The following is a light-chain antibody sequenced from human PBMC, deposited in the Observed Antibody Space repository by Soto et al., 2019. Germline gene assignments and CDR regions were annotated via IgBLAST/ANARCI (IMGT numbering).Light chain of an antibody. Sequence: DIQMTQSPSSLSASVGDRVTITCRASQSISSSLNWYQLKPGQAPKLLIYAASSLQSGVPSSFSGSGSGTDFTLTISSLQLEDFANYYCHQTYNSPFTFGGGTTVEIK. V-gene: IGKV1-39*01. CDR1: QSISSS. CDR2: AAS. J-gene: IGKJ4*01. CDR3: HQTYNSPFT.